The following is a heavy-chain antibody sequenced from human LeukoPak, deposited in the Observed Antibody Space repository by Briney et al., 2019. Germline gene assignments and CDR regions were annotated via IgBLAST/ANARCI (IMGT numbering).Heavy chain of an antibody. CDR3: TTDQRGDYRDAFDI. J-gene: IGHJ3*02. D-gene: IGHD4-17*01. Sequence: GGSLRLSCAASGFSVSTNYMSWVRQAPGKGLEWVGRIKSKTDGGTTDYAAPVKGRFTISRDDSKNTLYLQMNSLKTEDTAVYYCTTDQRGDYRDAFDIWGQGTMVTVSS. V-gene: IGHV3-15*01. CDR1: GFSVSTNY. CDR2: IKSKTDGGTT.